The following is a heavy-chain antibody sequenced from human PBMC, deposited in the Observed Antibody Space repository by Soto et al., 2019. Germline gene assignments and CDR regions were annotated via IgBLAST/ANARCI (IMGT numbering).Heavy chain of an antibody. CDR3: AREGIAAPYYYYGMDV. J-gene: IGHJ6*02. D-gene: IGHD6-13*01. V-gene: IGHV1-18*04. CDR1: GYTFTSYG. CDR2: ISAYNGNT. Sequence: ASVKFSCKASGYTFTSYGISWVRQAPGQGLEWMGWISAYNGNTNYAQKLQGRVTMTTDTSTSTAYMELRSLRSDDTAVYYCAREGIAAPYYYYGMDVWGQGTTVTVSS.